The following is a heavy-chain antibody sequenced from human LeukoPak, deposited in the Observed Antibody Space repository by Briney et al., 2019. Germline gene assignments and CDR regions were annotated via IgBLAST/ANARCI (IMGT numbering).Heavy chain of an antibody. Sequence: SETLSLTCAVYGGSFSGYYWSWIRQPPGKGLEWIGEINHSGSTNYNPSLKSRVTISVDTSKNQFSLKLSSVTAADTAVYYCARGMGFIAVAGIRYFDYWGQGTLVTVSS. J-gene: IGHJ4*02. CDR2: INHSGST. D-gene: IGHD6-19*01. CDR1: GGSFSGYY. CDR3: ARGMGFIAVAGIRYFDY. V-gene: IGHV4-34*01.